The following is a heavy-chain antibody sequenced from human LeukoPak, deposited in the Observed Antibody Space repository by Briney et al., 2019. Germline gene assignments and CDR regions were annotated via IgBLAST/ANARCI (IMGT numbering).Heavy chain of an antibody. CDR3: ARLYCSSTSCYHIDY. CDR2: IYPSDSDI. D-gene: IGHD2-2*01. Sequence: GESLKISCKGSGYSFTNYWIVWVRQMPGKGLECMGIIYPSDSDIRYNPSFQGQVTMSADKSVSTAYLQWTSLRASDTAMYYCARLYCSSTSCYHIDYWGQRTLATVSS. V-gene: IGHV5-51*01. CDR1: GYSFTNYW. J-gene: IGHJ4*02.